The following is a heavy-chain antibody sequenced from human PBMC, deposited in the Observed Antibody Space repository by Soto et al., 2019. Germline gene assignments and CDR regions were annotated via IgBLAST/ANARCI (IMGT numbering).Heavy chain of an antibody. CDR2: IKQDGSEK. V-gene: IGHV3-7*01. Sequence: EVQLVESGGGLVQPGGSLRLSCAASGFTFSSYWMSWVRQAPGKGLEWVANIKQDGSEKYYVDSVKGRFTISRDNAKKSLNLQMNSRRAEDTAVYYCARVTDYYESSGYFDYWGQGTLVTVSS. D-gene: IGHD3-22*01. CDR3: ARVTDYYESSGYFDY. CDR1: GFTFSSYW. J-gene: IGHJ4*02.